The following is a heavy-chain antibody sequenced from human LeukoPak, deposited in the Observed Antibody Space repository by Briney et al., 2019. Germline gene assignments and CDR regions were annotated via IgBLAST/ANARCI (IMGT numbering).Heavy chain of an antibody. Sequence: SETLSLTCTVSGGSVSSHICYWGWIRQPPGKGLEWVASIYHSGSTHYNPSLKSRLTISVDTSKNQFSLKLASVTAADTAVYYCAREDYSTCFDYWGQGTLVTVSS. CDR1: GGSVSSHICY. CDR3: AREDYSTCFDY. V-gene: IGHV4-39*07. CDR2: IYHSGST. D-gene: IGHD4-11*01. J-gene: IGHJ4*02.